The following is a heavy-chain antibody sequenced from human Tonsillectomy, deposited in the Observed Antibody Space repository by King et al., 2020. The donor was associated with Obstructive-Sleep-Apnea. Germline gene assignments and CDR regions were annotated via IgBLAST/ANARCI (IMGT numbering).Heavy chain of an antibody. CDR2: IYYSGST. Sequence: VPLPESGPGLVKPSETLSLTCTVSGGSISSYYWSWIRQPPGKGLEWIGYIYYSGSTNYNPSLKSRVTISVDTSKNQFSLKLSSVTAADTAVYYCARHTSEDYFDYWGQGTLVTVSS. J-gene: IGHJ4*02. CDR3: ARHTSEDYFDY. V-gene: IGHV4-59*08. CDR1: GGSISSYY.